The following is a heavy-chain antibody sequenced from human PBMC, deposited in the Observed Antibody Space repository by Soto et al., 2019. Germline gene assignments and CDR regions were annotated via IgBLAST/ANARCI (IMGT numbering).Heavy chain of an antibody. D-gene: IGHD2-21*02. J-gene: IGHJ3*01. V-gene: IGHV3-74*01. CDR3: ARGDRGAFDL. Sequence: EVRLVESEGGLVQPGGSLSLSCAASGFTFSYYWMHWVRQAPGQGLLWVSRIHSDGSSTTYADSVKGRFTISRDNAKNTVSRQTNSLRVEDTGVYFCARGDRGAFDLWGQGTMGTVSS. CDR2: IHSDGSST. CDR1: GFTFSYYW.